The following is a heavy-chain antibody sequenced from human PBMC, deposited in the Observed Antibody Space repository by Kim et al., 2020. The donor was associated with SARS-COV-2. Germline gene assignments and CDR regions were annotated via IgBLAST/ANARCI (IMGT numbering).Heavy chain of an antibody. V-gene: IGHV3-21*01. Sequence: GGSLRLSCAASGFTFSSYSMNWVRQAPGKGLEWVSSISSSSSYIYYADSVKGRFTISRDNAKNSLYLQMNSLRAEDTAVYYCARDHSSGWYRYFDYWGQGTLVTVSS. CDR1: GFTFSSYS. J-gene: IGHJ4*02. CDR2: ISSSSSYI. D-gene: IGHD6-19*01. CDR3: ARDHSSGWYRYFDY.